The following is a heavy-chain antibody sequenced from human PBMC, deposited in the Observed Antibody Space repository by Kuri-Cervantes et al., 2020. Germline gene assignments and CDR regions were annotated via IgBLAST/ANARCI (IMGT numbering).Heavy chain of an antibody. J-gene: IGHJ4*02. CDR3: ARAPGYYYDSSGYYYEGHFDY. V-gene: IGHV7-4-1*02. D-gene: IGHD3-22*01. CDR1: GYTFTSYA. Sequence: ASVKVSCKASGYTFTSYAMNWVRQAPGQGLEWMGWINTNTGNPTYAQGFTGRFVFSLDTSVSTAYLQISSLKAEDTAVYYCARAPGYYYDSSGYYYEGHFDYWGQGTLVTVSS. CDR2: INTNTGNP.